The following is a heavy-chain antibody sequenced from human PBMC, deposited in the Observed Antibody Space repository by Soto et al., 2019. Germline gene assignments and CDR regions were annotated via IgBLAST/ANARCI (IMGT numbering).Heavy chain of an antibody. J-gene: IGHJ4*02. CDR1: GFTVSTKY. D-gene: IGHD3-16*01. CDR2: IYSGGST. V-gene: IGHV3-66*01. CDR3: ARDPWAADY. Sequence: VGSLRLSCAASGFTVSTKYMSWVRQAPGKGLEWVSVIYSGGSTFYAASVRGRFTISRDNSKNTVNLQMNSLRAEDTAVYYCARDPWAADYWGQGTLVTVSS.